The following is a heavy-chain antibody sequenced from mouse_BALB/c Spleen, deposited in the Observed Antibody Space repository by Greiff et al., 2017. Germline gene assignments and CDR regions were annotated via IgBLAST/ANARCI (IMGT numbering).Heavy chain of an antibody. CDR3: TRTPYGNYYFDY. Sequence: EVKLVESGGGLVKPGGSLKLSCAASGFTFSSYTMSWVRQTPEKRLEWVATISSGGSYTYYPDSVKGRFTISRDNAKNTLYLQMSSLKSEDTAMYYCTRTPYGNYYFDYWGQGTTLTVSS. CDR1: GFTFSSYT. D-gene: IGHD2-1*01. V-gene: IGHV5-6-4*01. CDR2: ISSGGSYT. J-gene: IGHJ2*01.